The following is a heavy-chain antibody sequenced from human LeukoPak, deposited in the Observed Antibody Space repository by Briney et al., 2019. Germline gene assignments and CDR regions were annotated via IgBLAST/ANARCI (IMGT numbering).Heavy chain of an antibody. CDR1: GGSISSGGYY. D-gene: IGHD3-9*01. CDR2: IYYSGST. Sequence: PSETLSLTCTVSGGSISSGGYYWSWIRQHPGKGLEWIGYIYYSGSTYYNPSLKSRVTISVDTSKNQFSLKLSSVTAADTAVYYCARGAGFDWLNRMNWFDPWGQGTLVTVSS. V-gene: IGHV4-31*03. CDR3: ARGAGFDWLNRMNWFDP. J-gene: IGHJ5*02.